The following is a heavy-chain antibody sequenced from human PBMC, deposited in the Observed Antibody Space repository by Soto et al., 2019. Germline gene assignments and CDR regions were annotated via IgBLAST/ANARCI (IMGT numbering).Heavy chain of an antibody. J-gene: IGHJ3*02. Sequence: GGSLRLSCAASGFTFSSYSMNWVRQAPGKGLEWVSSISSSSSYIYYADSVKGRFTISRDNAKNSLYLQMNSLRAEDTAVYYCARGRSSGYDAFDIWGQGTMVTVSS. V-gene: IGHV3-21*01. CDR2: ISSSSSYI. CDR1: GFTFSSYS. D-gene: IGHD3-22*01. CDR3: ARGRSSGYDAFDI.